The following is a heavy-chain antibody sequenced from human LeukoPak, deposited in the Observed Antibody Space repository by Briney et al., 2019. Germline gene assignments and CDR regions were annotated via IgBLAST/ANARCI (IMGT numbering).Heavy chain of an antibody. D-gene: IGHD2-21*01. CDR2: INHSGST. CDR1: GGSFSGYY. CDR3: ARGLFDDPTRFDP. J-gene: IGHJ5*02. V-gene: IGHV4-34*01. Sequence: SKTLSLTCAVYGGSFSGYYWSWIRQPPGKGLEWIGEINHSGSTNYNPSLKSRVTISVDTSKNQFSLKLSSVTAADTAVYYCARGLFDDPTRFDPRGQGTLVTVSS.